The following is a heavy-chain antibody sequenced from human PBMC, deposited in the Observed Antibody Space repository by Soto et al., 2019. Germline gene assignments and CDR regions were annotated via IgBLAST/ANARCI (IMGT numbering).Heavy chain of an antibody. D-gene: IGHD2-15*01. CDR2: IVGGGVGK. CDR1: GFTFTGYA. J-gene: IGHJ6*02. V-gene: IGHV3-23*01. CDR3: AKVGYCSGGSCYGGWGYYYYGMDV. Sequence: EVQLLESGGGLVQPGGSLRLSCAASGFTFTGYAMSWVRQAPGKGREWVPAIVGGGVGKYYADSVRGRFTISRDNSKNTLYLQMNSLRAEDTAVYYCAKVGYCSGGSCYGGWGYYYYGMDVWGQGTTVTVSS.